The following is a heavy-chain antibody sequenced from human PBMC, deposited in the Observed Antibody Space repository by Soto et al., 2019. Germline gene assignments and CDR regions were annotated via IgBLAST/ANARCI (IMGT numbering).Heavy chain of an antibody. J-gene: IGHJ4*02. V-gene: IGHV1-24*01. CDR1: GYTLTELC. Sequence: AAGVKVSCKVSGYTLTELCMPWVRQAPGKGLEWMGGFDPEYGETIYAQKFQGRVTMTEDTSTDTAYMELSSLRSEDTAVYYCATVTTAWYSFDYWGQGTLVTVSS. CDR3: ATVTTAWYSFDY. CDR2: FDPEYGET. D-gene: IGHD3-3*01.